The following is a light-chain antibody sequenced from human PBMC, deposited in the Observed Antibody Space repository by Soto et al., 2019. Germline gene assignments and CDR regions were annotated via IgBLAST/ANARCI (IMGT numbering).Light chain of an antibody. J-gene: IGLJ2*01. CDR3: QAWVSSHVV. Sequence: SYELTQPPSVSVTPGQTASITCSGDKLGDRYASWYQQKPGQSPVVVIQQGTKRPSGISERFSGSTSGNTATLTISGTETMDEADYYCQAWVSSHVVFGGGTQLTVL. V-gene: IGLV3-1*01. CDR2: QGT. CDR1: KLGDRY.